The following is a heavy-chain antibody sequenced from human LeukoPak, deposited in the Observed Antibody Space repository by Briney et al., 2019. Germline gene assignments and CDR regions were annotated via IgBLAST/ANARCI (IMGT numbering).Heavy chain of an antibody. CDR2: IYYSGST. Sequence: SETLSLTCTVSGGSISSGSYYWGWIRQPPGKGLEWIGGIYYSGSTYYNPSLKSRVTISVDTSKNQFSLKLSSVTAADTAVNYCARSVRGVISRSYFDYWGQGTLVTVSS. D-gene: IGHD3-10*01. V-gene: IGHV4-39*01. CDR1: GGSISSGSYY. CDR3: ARSVRGVISRSYFDY. J-gene: IGHJ4*02.